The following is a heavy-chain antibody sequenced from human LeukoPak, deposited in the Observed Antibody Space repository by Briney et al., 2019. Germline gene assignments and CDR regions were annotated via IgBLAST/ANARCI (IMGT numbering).Heavy chain of an antibody. J-gene: IGHJ3*02. CDR3: ARGLGYDSSALLGGAFDI. V-gene: IGHV3-30-3*01. CDR1: GFTFSSYA. CDR2: ISYDGSNK. D-gene: IGHD3-22*01. Sequence: GRSLRLSCAASGFTFSSYATHWVRQAPGKGLEWVAVISYDGSNKYYADSVKGRFTISRDNSKNTLYLQMNSLRAEDTAVYYCARGLGYDSSALLGGAFDIWGQGTMVTVSS.